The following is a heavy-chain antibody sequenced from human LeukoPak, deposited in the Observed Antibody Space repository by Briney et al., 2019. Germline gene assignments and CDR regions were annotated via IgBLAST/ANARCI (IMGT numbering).Heavy chain of an antibody. CDR1: GFTFSSYA. V-gene: IGHV3-23*01. CDR3: AKGTAVDRQYFEN. J-gene: IGHJ4*02. CDR2: ISGSGGST. D-gene: IGHD1-1*01. Sequence: GGSLRLSCAASGFTFSSYAMSWVRQAPGKGLEWVSAISGSGGSTYYADSVKGRFTISRDNSMNTLYLQMNSLRAEDTAVYYCAKGTAVDRQYFENWGQGTLVTVPS.